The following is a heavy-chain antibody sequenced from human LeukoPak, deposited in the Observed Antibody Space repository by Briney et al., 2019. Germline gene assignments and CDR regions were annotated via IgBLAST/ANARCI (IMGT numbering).Heavy chain of an antibody. V-gene: IGHV3-48*01. CDR1: GFTFSSYS. CDR3: ARVSITGYYYYMDV. J-gene: IGHJ6*03. Sequence: GGSLRLSCAASGFTFSSYSMCWVRQAPGKGLEWLSYITSSSNTIYYADSVKGRFTISRDNAQNSLYLQMNSLRAEDTAVYYCARVSITGYYYYMDVWGKGTTVTVSS. CDR2: ITSSSNTI. D-gene: IGHD5-24*01.